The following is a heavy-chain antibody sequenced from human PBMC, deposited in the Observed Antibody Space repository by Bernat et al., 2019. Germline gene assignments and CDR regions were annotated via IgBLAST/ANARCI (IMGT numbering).Heavy chain of an antibody. Sequence: EVQLVESGGGLIQPGGSLRLSCAASGFTVSNNYMSWVRQAPGKGLEWVSVIYSGGSTHHADSVKGRFTISRGNSKNTLYLQMNSLRAEDTAVYYCARGQYCTTTRCRDVYDVFDIWGQGTMVTVSS. CDR2: IYSGGST. V-gene: IGHV3-53*01. CDR1: GFTVSNNY. D-gene: IGHD2-2*01. J-gene: IGHJ3*02. CDR3: ARGQYCTTTRCRDVYDVFDI.